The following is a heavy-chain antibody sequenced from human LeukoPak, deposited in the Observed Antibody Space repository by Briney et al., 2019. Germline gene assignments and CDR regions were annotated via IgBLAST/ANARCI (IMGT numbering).Heavy chain of an antibody. Sequence: SVKVSCKASGGTFSSYAISWVRQAPGQGLEWMGGTIPIFGTANYAQKFQGRVTITADESTSTAYMELSSLRSEDTAVYYCARESREVCYYCYYGMDVWGKGTTVTVSS. J-gene: IGHJ6*04. CDR1: GGTFSSYA. CDR3: ARESREVCYYCYYGMDV. D-gene: IGHD3-16*01. V-gene: IGHV1-69*01. CDR2: TIPIFGTA.